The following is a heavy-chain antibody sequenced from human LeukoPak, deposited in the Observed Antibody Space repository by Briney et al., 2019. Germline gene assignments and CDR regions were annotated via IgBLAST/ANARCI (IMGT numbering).Heavy chain of an antibody. V-gene: IGHV3-48*01. CDR3: ARDTKYAFDN. CDR2: VGISSGNT. D-gene: IGHD2-2*01. Sequence: PGGSLRLSCAASGFTFSDYSMNWVRQAPGKGLEWISNVGISSGNTKYADSVKGRFTISGDKAKNSLYLQMNSLRVEDTAVYYCARDTKYAFDNWGQGTLVTVSS. CDR1: GFTFSDYS. J-gene: IGHJ4*02.